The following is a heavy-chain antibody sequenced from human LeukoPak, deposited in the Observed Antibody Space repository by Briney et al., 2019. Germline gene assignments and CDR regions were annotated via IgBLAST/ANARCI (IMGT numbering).Heavy chain of an antibody. CDR2: INPNSGGT. D-gene: IGHD1-7*01. V-gene: IGHV1-2*06. CDR3: AREQGNRITGTTGSDMDV. Sequence: ASVKVSCKASGYTFTGYYMHWVRQAPGQGLEWMGRINPNSGGTNYAQKFQGRDTMTRDTSISTAYMELSRLRSDDTAVYYCAREQGNRITGTTGSDMDVWGQGTTVTVSS. CDR1: GYTFTGYY. J-gene: IGHJ6*02.